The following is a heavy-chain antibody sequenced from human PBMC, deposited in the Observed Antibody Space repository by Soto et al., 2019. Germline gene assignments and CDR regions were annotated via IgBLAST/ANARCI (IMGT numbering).Heavy chain of an antibody. V-gene: IGHV3-15*07. J-gene: IGHJ6*01. CDR3: STDHPSTDYRPYYYGLDA. D-gene: IGHD4-17*01. Sequence: KGLEWVGRIKSKTDGWTTDYAAPLKGRFTISRDDSKNTLYLQMNSLKTEDTAVYYCSTDHPSTDYRPYYYGLDAWGQGITVTV. CDR2: IKSKTDGWTT.